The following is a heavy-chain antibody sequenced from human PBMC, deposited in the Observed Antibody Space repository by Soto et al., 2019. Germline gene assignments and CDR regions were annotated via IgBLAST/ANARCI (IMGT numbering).Heavy chain of an antibody. J-gene: IGHJ4*02. D-gene: IGHD5-12*01. Sequence: QVQLQESGPGLVKPSQTLSLTCTVSGGSISSGGYYWSWIRQHPGKGLEWIGYIDYSGSTYYNPSLKSRVTISVDTSKNQFSLKLSSVTAADTAVYYCARAMDSGYDSYYFDYWGQGTLVTVSS. CDR3: ARAMDSGYDSYYFDY. CDR2: IDYSGST. CDR1: GGSISSGGYY. V-gene: IGHV4-31*03.